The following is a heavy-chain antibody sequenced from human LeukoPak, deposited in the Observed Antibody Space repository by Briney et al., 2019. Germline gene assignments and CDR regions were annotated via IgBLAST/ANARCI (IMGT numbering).Heavy chain of an antibody. D-gene: IGHD4-17*01. CDR2: IKQEGSEK. J-gene: IGHJ4*02. Sequence: PGGSLRLSCAASGFTFSNYWMSWVRQAPGKGLEWVANIKQEGSEKYHVDSVKGRFTISRDNSKNTLYLQMNSLRAEDTAVYYCAKYGDYGDFDYWGQGTLVTVSS. CDR3: AKYGDYGDFDY. V-gene: IGHV3-7*03. CDR1: GFTFSNYW.